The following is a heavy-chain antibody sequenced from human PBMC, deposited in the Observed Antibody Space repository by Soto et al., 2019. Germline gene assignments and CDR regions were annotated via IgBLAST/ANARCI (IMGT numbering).Heavy chain of an antibody. J-gene: IGHJ6*02. V-gene: IGHV3-23*01. CDR3: TKDWTGNTCPCMDV. CDR1: GFTFSTYA. Sequence: GGSLRLSCTASGFTFSTYAMTWVRQAPGKGLEWVSTISGSDGKTYYADSVRGRFTISRDNSKDTPYLQMNSLTAEDTATYYCTKDWTGNTCPCMDVWGQGTTVTVSS. D-gene: IGHD2-8*02. CDR2: ISGSDGKT.